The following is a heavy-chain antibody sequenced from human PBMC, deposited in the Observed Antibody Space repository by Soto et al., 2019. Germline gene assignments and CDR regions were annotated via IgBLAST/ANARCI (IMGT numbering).Heavy chain of an antibody. CDR1: GGSISSYY. J-gene: IGHJ6*03. V-gene: IGHV4-59*12. CDR3: ASGYYEGYYYYMDV. D-gene: IGHD3-3*01. Sequence: PSETLSLTCTVSGGSISSYYWSWIRQPPGKGLEWIGDINHSGSTNYNPSLKSRVTISVDTSKNQFSLKLSSVTAADTAVYYCASGYYEGYYYYMDVWGKGTTVTVSS. CDR2: INHSGST.